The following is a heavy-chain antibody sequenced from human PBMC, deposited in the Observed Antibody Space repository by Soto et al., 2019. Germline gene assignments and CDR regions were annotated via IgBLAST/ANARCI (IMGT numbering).Heavy chain of an antibody. J-gene: IGHJ4*02. Sequence: SETLSLTCTVSGGSVTSGSYYWSWIRQPPGKGLEWIGYIYYSGSTIYNPSLKRRLTISVDTSKNQFSLRLTSATAADTAVYYCARLDPCRFFDYWGQGSLVTVSS. V-gene: IGHV4-61*01. CDR2: IYYSGST. CDR3: ARLDPCRFFDY. CDR1: GGSVTSGSYY. D-gene: IGHD2-15*01.